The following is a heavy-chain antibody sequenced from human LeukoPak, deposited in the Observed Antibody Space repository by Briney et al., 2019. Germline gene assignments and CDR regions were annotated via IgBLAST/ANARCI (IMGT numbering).Heavy chain of an antibody. V-gene: IGHV3-15*01. D-gene: IGHD3-10*01. J-gene: IGHJ4*02. CDR2: IKSKTDGGTT. CDR1: GFTFSNAW. CDR3: CTLWFGELLYQY. Sequence: GGSLILSCAASGFTFSNAWMNWVRQAPGKGLEWVGRIKSKTDGGTTDYAAPVKGRFTISRDDSKNTLYLQMNSLKTEDPAVYYCCTLWFGELLYQYWGQGTLVTVSS.